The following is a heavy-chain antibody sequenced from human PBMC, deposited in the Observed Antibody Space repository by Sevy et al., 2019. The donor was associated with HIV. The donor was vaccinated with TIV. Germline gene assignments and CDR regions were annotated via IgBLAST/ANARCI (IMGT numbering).Heavy chain of an antibody. CDR3: VKGLGMVQGALLSEDI. V-gene: IGHV3-30*02. CDR2: TRYDGTTK. Sequence: GGSLRLSCTAYGFIFNQFGFHWVRQAPGKGPEWVVFTRYDGTTKYYADSVKARFTISRENSKNTLYLQMNTLNPEDTALYHCVKGLGMVQGALLSEDIWGQGTMVTVSS. D-gene: IGHD3-10*01. J-gene: IGHJ3*02. CDR1: GFIFNQFG.